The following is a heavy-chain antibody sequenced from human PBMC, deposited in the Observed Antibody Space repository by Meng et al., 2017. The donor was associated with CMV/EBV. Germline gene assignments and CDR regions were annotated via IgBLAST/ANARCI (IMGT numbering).Heavy chain of an antibody. D-gene: IGHD3-16*02. CDR1: GFTFGSYS. J-gene: IGHJ6*02. CDR3: ARDFILSGNYYYYGMDV. Sequence: GESLKISCAASGFTFGSYSMNWVRQAPGKGLEWVSSISSSSSYIYYADSVKGRFTISRDNAKNSLYLQMNSLRAEDTAVYYCARDFILSGNYYYYGMDVWGQGTTVTVSS. CDR2: ISSSSSYI. V-gene: IGHV3-21*01.